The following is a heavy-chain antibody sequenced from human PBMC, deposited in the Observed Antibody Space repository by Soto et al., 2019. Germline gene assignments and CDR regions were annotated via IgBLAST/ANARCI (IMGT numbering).Heavy chain of an antibody. V-gene: IGHV3-23*01. CDR2: ISASGDIT. CDR3: AKPPRSGYEAPWDY. D-gene: IGHD5-12*01. Sequence: GGSLRLSCAASGFTFSSDAVNWVRQTPGKGLEWVSGISASGDITYYADSVKGRFTISRDNSKNTLFLQLNSLRAEDTAVYYCAKPPRSGYEAPWDYWGQGTQVTVSS. CDR1: GFTFSSDA. J-gene: IGHJ4*02.